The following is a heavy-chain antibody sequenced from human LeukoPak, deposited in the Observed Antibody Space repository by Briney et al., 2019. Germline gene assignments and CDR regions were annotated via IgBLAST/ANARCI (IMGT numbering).Heavy chain of an antibody. J-gene: IGHJ6*02. Sequence: ASVQVSCKASGYTFTSYAMNWVRQAPGQGLEWMGWINTNTGNPTYAQGFTGRFVFSLDTSVSTAYLQISSLKAEDTAVYYCARDNWVATTTWGMDVWGQGTAVTVSS. CDR2: INTNTGNP. D-gene: IGHD2-21*02. CDR3: ARDNWVATTTWGMDV. V-gene: IGHV7-4-1*02. CDR1: GYTFTSYA.